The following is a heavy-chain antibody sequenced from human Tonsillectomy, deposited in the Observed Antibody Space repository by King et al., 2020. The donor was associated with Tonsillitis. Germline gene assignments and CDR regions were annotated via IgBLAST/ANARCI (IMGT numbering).Heavy chain of an antibody. Sequence: EVQLVESGGGLVKPGGSLRLSCAASGFSLSTHSMNWVRQAPGKGLEWVSSISSSSSYIYYADSVEGRFTISRDNAKNSLYLQMNSLRAEDTAVYYCARDRLAYCGGDCYSGAFDIWGQGTMVTVSS. D-gene: IGHD2-21*02. CDR1: GFSLSTHS. CDR2: ISSSSSYI. V-gene: IGHV3-21*01. CDR3: ARDRLAYCGGDCYSGAFDI. J-gene: IGHJ3*02.